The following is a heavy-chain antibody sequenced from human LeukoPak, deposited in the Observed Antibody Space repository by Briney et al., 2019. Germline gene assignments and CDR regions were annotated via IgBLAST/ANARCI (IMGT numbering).Heavy chain of an antibody. J-gene: IGHJ4*02. CDR3: ATHRGYCSSTSCQNELELDY. V-gene: IGHV1-2*06. CDR1: GYTFTGYF. CDR2: IHPPSGGT. D-gene: IGHD2-2*03. Sequence: GASMKVSCKASGYTFTGYFMHWVRQAPGQGLEWMGRIHPPSGGTNTAQKFQGRVTMTTDTSISTAYMELRSLRSDDTAVYYCATHRGYCSSTSCQNELELDYWGQGTLVTVSS.